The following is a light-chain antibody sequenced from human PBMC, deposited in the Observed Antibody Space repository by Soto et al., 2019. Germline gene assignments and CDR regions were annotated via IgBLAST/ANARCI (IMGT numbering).Light chain of an antibody. Sequence: EIVLTQSPGTLSSSPGERATLSCRASQSVSSTYLAWYQQRPGQAPRLLIYGTSRRASGIPDRFNGSGSGTDFTLIINRLEPEDFAVYFCQHFGNSRWTFGQGTRVEIK. J-gene: IGKJ1*01. CDR3: QHFGNSRWT. CDR2: GTS. CDR1: QSVSSTY. V-gene: IGKV3-20*01.